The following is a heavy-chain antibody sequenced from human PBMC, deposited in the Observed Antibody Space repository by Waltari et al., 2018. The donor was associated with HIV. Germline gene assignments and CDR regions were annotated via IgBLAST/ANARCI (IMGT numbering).Heavy chain of an antibody. CDR2: IYYSGTT. D-gene: IGHD3-3*01. CDR1: GDSISSSVYY. CDR3: ARQLYYDFWSGLKWGDGMDV. V-gene: IGHV4-39*01. J-gene: IGHJ6*02. Sequence: QLQLQESGPGLVQPSETLSLTCTVSGDSISSSVYYWGWIRQPPGKGLEWIGSIYYSGTTYYDPSLKSRVTMSVDTSKNQFSLKMSSVIAGDTAVYYCARQLYYDFWSGLKWGDGMDVWGQGTTVTVAS.